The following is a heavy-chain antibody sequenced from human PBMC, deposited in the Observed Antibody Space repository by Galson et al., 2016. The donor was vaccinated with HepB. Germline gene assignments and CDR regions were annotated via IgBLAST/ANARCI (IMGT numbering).Heavy chain of an antibody. CDR2: INTDGSSI. V-gene: IGHV3-74*01. J-gene: IGHJ4*02. D-gene: IGHD5-18*01. CDR1: GFSLRSYG. Sequence: SLRLSCAASGFSLRSYGMHWVRQAPGKGLVWVSRINTDGSSISYGDSVKGRFTISRDNVRNTLFLQMNTLRAEDTAVYYCARARQGYSYGSFDSWGQGTLVTVSS. CDR3: ARARQGYSYGSFDS.